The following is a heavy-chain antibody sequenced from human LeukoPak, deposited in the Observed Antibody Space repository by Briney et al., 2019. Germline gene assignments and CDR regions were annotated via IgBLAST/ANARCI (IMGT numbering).Heavy chain of an antibody. CDR1: GYTFTGYY. J-gene: IGHJ5*02. D-gene: IGHD3-9*01. V-gene: IGHV1-2*02. Sequence: ASVKVSCKASGYTFTGYYMHWVRQAPGQGLEWMGWINPNSGGTNYAQKFQGRVTMTRDTSISTAYMELSRLRSDDTAVYYCARDRPAGLTGYISWGQGTLVTVSS. CDR2: INPNSGGT. CDR3: ARDRPAGLTGYIS.